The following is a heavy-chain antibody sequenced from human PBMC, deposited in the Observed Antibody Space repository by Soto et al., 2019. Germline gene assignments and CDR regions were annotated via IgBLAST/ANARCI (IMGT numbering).Heavy chain of an antibody. D-gene: IGHD1-26*01. Sequence: ASVKASCKVSGYTLTELSLHWVRQSPGKGLEWMGGLDPEDGETIYAQKFQGRVTMTEDTSTDTAYMELSSLRSEDTAVYYCATQDSATRRAYDIWEQETMGTVSS. CDR2: LDPEDGET. J-gene: IGHJ3*02. CDR1: GYTLTELS. V-gene: IGHV1-24*01. CDR3: ATQDSATRRAYDI.